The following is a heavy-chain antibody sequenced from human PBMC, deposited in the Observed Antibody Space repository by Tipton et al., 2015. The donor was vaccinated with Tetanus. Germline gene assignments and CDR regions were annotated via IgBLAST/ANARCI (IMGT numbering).Heavy chain of an antibody. V-gene: IGHV4-4*02. CDR3: ATSGGGHCGAKCLINFFDP. D-gene: IGHD2-15*01. CDR1: GVSINSNHW. Sequence: GLVKPSGTLSLTCAVSGVSINSNHWWSWVRQAPGKGLEWIGEISHSGGSNYNPSLKSRVTISVDTSKNQFSPKLRPVTAADTAVYYCATSGGGHCGAKCLINFFDPWGQGTLVTVSS. J-gene: IGHJ5*02. CDR2: ISHSGGS.